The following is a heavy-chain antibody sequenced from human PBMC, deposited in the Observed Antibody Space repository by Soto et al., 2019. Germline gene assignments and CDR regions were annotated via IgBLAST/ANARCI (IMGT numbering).Heavy chain of an antibody. CDR1: GGSISSSSYY. D-gene: IGHD3-22*01. J-gene: IGHJ4*02. Sequence: PFETLSLTCTVSGGSISSSSYYWGWLRQSPGRGPEWIGSVFYTGFTSYNPSLESRVSVSVDTSKNQFSLKLTSVTAADTAVYYCARVGDSGYYWYFDYWGQGALVTVSS. CDR2: VFYTGFT. CDR3: ARVGDSGYYWYFDY. V-gene: IGHV4-39*07.